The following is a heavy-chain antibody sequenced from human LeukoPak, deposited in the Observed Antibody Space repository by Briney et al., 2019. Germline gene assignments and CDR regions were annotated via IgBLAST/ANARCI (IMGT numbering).Heavy chain of an antibody. D-gene: IGHD6-13*01. CDR1: GYTFTGYY. Sequence: GASVKVSCKASGYTFTGYYMHWVRQAPGQGLEWMGWINPNSGGTNYAQKFQGRVTMTRDTSISTAYMELSRLRSDDTAVYYCAREYPSSSRFNWFDPWGQGTLVTVSS. CDR2: INPNSGGT. CDR3: AREYPSSSRFNWFDP. V-gene: IGHV1-2*02. J-gene: IGHJ5*02.